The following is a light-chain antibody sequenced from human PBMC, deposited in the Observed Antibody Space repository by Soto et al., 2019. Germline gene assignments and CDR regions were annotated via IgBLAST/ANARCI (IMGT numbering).Light chain of an antibody. CDR2: GNS. CDR3: QSHDSSLSGWV. J-gene: IGLJ3*02. CDR1: SSNIGAGYD. V-gene: IGLV1-40*01. Sequence: QSVLTQPPSVSGAPGQRVTISCTGSSSNIGAGYDVHWYQQLPGTAPKLLIYGNSNRPSGVPDRFSASKSGTSASLAITGRQAEDEADYYCQSHDSSLSGWVFGGGTKLTVL.